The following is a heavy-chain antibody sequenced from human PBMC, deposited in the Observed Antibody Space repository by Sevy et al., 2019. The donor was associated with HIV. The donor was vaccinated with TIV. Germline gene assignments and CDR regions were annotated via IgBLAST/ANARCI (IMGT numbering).Heavy chain of an antibody. V-gene: IGHV3-23*01. CDR1: GFTFSNYA. D-gene: IGHD6-13*01. Sequence: GGSLRLSCAASGFTFSNYAMSWVRQAPGKGLEWVSGISGSGIRMYYADSVKGRFTISRDSSKNTLYLQMSSLRGEDTAVYYCAYIPAAGTGGSAFDIWGQGTMVTVSS. CDR3: AYIPAAGTGGSAFDI. J-gene: IGHJ3*02. CDR2: ISGSGIRM.